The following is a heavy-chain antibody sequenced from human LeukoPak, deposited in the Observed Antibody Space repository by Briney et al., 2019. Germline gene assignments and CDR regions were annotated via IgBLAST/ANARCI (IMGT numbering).Heavy chain of an antibody. CDR2: IYHSGST. CDR1: GGSISSGGYY. J-gene: IGHJ4*02. V-gene: IGHV4-61*08. D-gene: IGHD3-22*01. Sequence: SETLSLTCTVSGGSISSGGYYWSWIRQPPGKGLEWIGYIYHSGSTNYNPSLKSRVTISVDTSKNQFSLKLSSVTAADTAVYYCARVSYDSSGYYHDYWGQGTLVTVSS. CDR3: ARVSYDSSGYYHDY.